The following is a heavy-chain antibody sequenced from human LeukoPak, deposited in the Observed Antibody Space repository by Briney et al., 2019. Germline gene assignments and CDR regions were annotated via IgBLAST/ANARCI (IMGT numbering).Heavy chain of an antibody. J-gene: IGHJ4*02. CDR1: GGSFSGYY. CDR3: AGEGKGGGGTDD. V-gene: IGHV4-34*01. D-gene: IGHD6-19*01. CDR2: INHSGST. Sequence: SETLSLTCAVYGGSFSGYYWSWLRQPPGKGLEWIGEINHSGSTNYNPSLKSRVTISVDTSKNQFSLKLSSVTAADTAVYYCAGEGKGGGGTDDWGGEPLVTAPS.